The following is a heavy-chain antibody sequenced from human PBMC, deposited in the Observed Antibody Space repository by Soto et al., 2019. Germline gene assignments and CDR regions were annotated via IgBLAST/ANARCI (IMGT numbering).Heavy chain of an antibody. CDR2: VDTGNGNT. Sequence: ASVKVSCKPSGHTFTTHAIHWVRQAPGQSLEWMGWVDTGNGNTKYSQKFQDRVTFTRDTYANTAGMELCSLRSEDTAVYYCARDAKWYPRGGEAQQDDYLEYLGQGTLVTVSS. CDR1: GHTFTTHA. V-gene: IGHV1-3*04. J-gene: IGHJ4*02. D-gene: IGHD2-21*01. CDR3: ARDAKWYPRGGEAQQDDYLEY.